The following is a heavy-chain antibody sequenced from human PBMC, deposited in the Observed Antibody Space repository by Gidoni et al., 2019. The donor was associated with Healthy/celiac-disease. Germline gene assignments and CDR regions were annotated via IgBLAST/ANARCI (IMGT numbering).Heavy chain of an antibody. Sequence: EVQLVESGGGVVRPGGSLRLSCAASGFTFDDYGMSWVRQAPGKGLEWVSGINWNGGSTGYADSVKGRFTISRDNAKNSLYLQMNSLRAEDTALYYCARDLEEYGDYSAMAFDIWGQGTMVTVSS. D-gene: IGHD4-17*01. J-gene: IGHJ3*02. CDR3: ARDLEEYGDYSAMAFDI. CDR1: GFTFDDYG. CDR2: INWNGGST. V-gene: IGHV3-20*04.